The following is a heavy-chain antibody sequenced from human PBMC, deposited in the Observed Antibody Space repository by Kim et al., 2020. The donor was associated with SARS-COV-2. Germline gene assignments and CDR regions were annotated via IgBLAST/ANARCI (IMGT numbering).Heavy chain of an antibody. CDR1: GGTFSSYA. Sequence: SVKVSCKASGGTFSSYAISWVRQAPGQGLEWMGGIIPIFGTGNYAQKFQGRVTITADESTSTAYMELSSLRSEDTAVYYCARDRGGPLGQDYYYYYYGMDVWGQGTTVTVSS. V-gene: IGHV1-69*13. J-gene: IGHJ6*02. CDR2: IIPIFGTG. CDR3: ARDRGGPLGQDYYYYYYGMDV. D-gene: IGHD3-16*01.